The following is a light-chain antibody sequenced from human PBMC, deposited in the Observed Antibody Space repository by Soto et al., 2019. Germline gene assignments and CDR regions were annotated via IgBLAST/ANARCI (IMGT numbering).Light chain of an antibody. V-gene: IGLV2-14*01. CDR1: SSDVGAYNY. CDR3: ISYTGKSGAYV. Sequence: QSVLTQPPSASGTPGQRVTISCSGTSSDVGAYNYVAWYQQHPGKATKLIIYEVPNPPSGVSYRFSASKSGNTASLTISGLQSEDEADYYCISYTGKSGAYVFGTGTKLTVL. CDR2: EVP. J-gene: IGLJ1*01.